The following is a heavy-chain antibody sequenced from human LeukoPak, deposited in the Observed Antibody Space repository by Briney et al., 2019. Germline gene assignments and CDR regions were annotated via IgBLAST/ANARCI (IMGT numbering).Heavy chain of an antibody. V-gene: IGHV3-23*01. J-gene: IGHJ6*03. CDR2: ISGSGGST. CDR1: GFTFSSYA. CDR3: TTLSNYYYYMDV. Sequence: GGSLRLSCAASGFTFSSYAMSWVRQAPGKGLEWVSAISGSGGSTYYADSVKGRFTISRDNSKNTLYLQMNSLKTEDTAVYYCTTLSNYYYYMDVWGKGTTVTVSS. D-gene: IGHD1-14*01.